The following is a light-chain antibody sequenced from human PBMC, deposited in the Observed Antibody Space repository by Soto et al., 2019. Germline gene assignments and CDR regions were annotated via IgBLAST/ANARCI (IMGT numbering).Light chain of an antibody. Sequence: DIQMTQSPSSLSASVGDRVTITCRASQGFSNFLAWFQQNPGKAPKSLIDGASSLQSGVPSKFSGSGSGTEFTRTISSRHPEDSATYYFQQYNRYHIPFGQRTRLE. J-gene: IGKJ5*01. CDR3: QQYNRYHIP. CDR2: GAS. CDR1: QGFSNF. V-gene: IGKV1-16*02.